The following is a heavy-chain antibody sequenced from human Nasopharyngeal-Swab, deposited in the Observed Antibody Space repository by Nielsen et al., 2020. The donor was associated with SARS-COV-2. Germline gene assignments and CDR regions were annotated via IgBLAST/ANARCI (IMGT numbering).Heavy chain of an antibody. D-gene: IGHD1-26*01. Sequence: SGPTLVKPTQAGTLTCTFSAFSLSTTGTGVGWVRQPPGKGLEWLALIYWDDDKRYNPSLKSRLTITKDTSNDQVILTMTNMDPVDTATYYCAHSGGRVGTTDFDYWGQGTLVSVSS. V-gene: IGHV2-5*02. CDR3: AHSGGRVGTTDFDY. CDR1: AFSLSTTGTG. J-gene: IGHJ4*02. CDR2: IYWDDDK.